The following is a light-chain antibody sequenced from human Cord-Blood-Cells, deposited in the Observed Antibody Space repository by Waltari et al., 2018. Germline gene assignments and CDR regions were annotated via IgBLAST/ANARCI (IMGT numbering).Light chain of an antibody. CDR1: TSDVGGYND. CDR2: DVS. Sequence: QSALTQPRSVSGSPGQSDPISCTGTTSDVGGYNDVAWYQQHPGKAPKLMIYDVSTRPSGVPDRFSGSKSGNTASLTISGLQAEDYADYYCCAYAGSYTVVFGGGTKLTVL. CDR3: CAYAGSYTVV. V-gene: IGLV2-11*01. J-gene: IGLJ2*01.